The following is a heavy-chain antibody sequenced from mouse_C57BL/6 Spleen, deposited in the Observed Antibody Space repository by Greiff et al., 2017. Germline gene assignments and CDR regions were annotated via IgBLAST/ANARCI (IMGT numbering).Heavy chain of an antibody. CDR2: IDPSDSYT. D-gene: IGHD1-1*01. J-gene: IGHJ3*01. Sequence: VQLQQPGAELVRPGPSVKLSCKASGYTFTSYWMHWVKQRPGQGLEWIGVIDPSDSYTNYNQEFKGKATLTVDTSSSIAYMQLSSLTSEDSAVYYCARRGIYGSSSWFAYWGQGTLVTVSA. CDR1: GYTFTSYW. CDR3: ARRGIYGSSSWFAY. V-gene: IGHV1-59*01.